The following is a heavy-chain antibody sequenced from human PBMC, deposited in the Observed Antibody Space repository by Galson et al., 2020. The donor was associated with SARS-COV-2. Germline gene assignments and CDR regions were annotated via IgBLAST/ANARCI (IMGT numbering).Heavy chain of an antibody. CDR3: ARDGLSRPHGLDV. Sequence: GESLKISCAASGFTFSSHSMNWVRQAPGKGLEWVSAISSSSTYIYYADSLKGRFTISRDNAKNSLYLQMNSLRAEDTAVYYCARDGLSRPHGLDVWGQGTTVTVSS. D-gene: IGHD6-13*01. CDR2: ISSSSTYI. CDR1: GFTFSSHS. V-gene: IGHV3-21*01. J-gene: IGHJ6*02.